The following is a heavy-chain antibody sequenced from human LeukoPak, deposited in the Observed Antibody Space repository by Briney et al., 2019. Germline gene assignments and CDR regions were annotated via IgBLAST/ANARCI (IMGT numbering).Heavy chain of an antibody. D-gene: IGHD6-13*01. J-gene: IGHJ6*02. CDR1: GFTFSSYS. CDR2: ISSSSSYI. V-gene: IGHV3-21*01. Sequence: GGSLRLSCAASGFTFSSYSMNWVRQAPGKGLEWVSSISSSSSYIYYADSVKGRFTISRDNAKNSLYLQMNSLRAEDTAVYYCARDWHSSSWYEDYGMDVWGQGTTVTVSS. CDR3: ARDWHSSSWYEDYGMDV.